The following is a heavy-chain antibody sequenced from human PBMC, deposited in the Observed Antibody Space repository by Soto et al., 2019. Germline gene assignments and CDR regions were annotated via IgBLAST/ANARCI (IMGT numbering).Heavy chain of an antibody. J-gene: IGHJ4*02. CDR2: IYYSGST. Sequence: SETLSLTCTVSGGSISSYYWSWIRQPPGKGLEWIGYIYYSGSTNYNPSLKSRVTISVDTSKNQFSLKLSSVTAADTGVYYCGGSGYDWGYFDYWCQGTLVTLSS. V-gene: IGHV4-59*01. CDR1: GGSISSYY. CDR3: GGSGYDWGYFDY. D-gene: IGHD5-12*01.